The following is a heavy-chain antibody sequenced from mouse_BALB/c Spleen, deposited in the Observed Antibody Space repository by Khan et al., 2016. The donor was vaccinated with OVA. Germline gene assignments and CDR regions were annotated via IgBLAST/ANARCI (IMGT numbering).Heavy chain of an antibody. CDR1: GFSLTNYG. CDR3: ARQPDYHDKMIDY. Sequence: VKLLESGPGLVAPSQSLSITCTISGFSLTNYGIHWVRQPPGKGLEWLVVIWSDGSTTYNSALKSRLTISKDNSKSQVFLKMNSLQTDDTAVYFCARQPDYHDKMIDYWGQGTSVIVSS. CDR2: IWSDGST. V-gene: IGHV2-6-1*01. D-gene: IGHD2-4*01. J-gene: IGHJ4*01.